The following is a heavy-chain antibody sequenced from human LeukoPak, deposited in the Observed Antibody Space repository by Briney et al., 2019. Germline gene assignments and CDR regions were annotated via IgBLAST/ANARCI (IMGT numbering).Heavy chain of an antibody. CDR2: INPSGGST. V-gene: IGHV1-46*01. D-gene: IGHD2-15*01. CDR1: GYTFTSYY. J-gene: IGHJ4*02. CDR3: ASGDCSGGSCYSIIDY. Sequence: GASVKVSCKASGYTFTSYYMHWVRQAPGQGLEWMGIINPSGGSTSYAQKFQGRVTMTRDTSTSTVYMELSSLRSEDTAVYYCASGDCSGGSCYSIIDYWGQGTLVTVSS.